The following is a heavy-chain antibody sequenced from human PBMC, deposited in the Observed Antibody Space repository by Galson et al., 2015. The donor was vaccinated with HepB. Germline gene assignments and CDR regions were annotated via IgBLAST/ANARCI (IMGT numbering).Heavy chain of an antibody. Sequence: SLRLSCAASGFTFSSYGMHWVRQAPGKGLEWVAVISYDGSNKYYADSVKGRFTISRDNSKNTLYLQMNSLRAEDTAVYYCARTPSIAVAGPNYYYYGMDVWGQGTTVTVSS. CDR2: ISYDGSNK. CDR1: GFTFSSYG. V-gene: IGHV3-30*03. CDR3: ARTPSIAVAGPNYYYYGMDV. D-gene: IGHD6-19*01. J-gene: IGHJ6*02.